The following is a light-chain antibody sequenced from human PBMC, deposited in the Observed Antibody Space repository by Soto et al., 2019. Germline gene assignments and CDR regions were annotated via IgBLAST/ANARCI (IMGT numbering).Light chain of an antibody. CDR2: DAS. Sequence: DIQMTQSPSSLSASVGDRVTITCRAIQSINSYLNWYQQKPGKAPKFMIYDASSLQSEVPSRFSGSGSGTDFTLTISSLQPEDSATYYCQQSYRAPLTFGPGTKVAIK. CDR1: QSINSY. V-gene: IGKV1-39*01. J-gene: IGKJ3*01. CDR3: QQSYRAPLT.